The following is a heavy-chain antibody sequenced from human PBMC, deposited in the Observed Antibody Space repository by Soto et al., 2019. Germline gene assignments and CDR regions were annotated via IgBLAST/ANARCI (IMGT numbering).Heavy chain of an antibody. V-gene: IGHV3-23*01. J-gene: IGHJ4*02. CDR3: AKQQSSGWTFSDY. CDR1: GFTFASYA. CDR2: ITGSGGST. Sequence: PGGSLRLSCAASGFTFASYAMGWVRQAPGKGLEWVSGITGSGGSTYYVDSVKGRFTISRDNSKNTLYLQMNSLRADDTAVYYCAKQQSSGWTFSDYWGQGTLVTVSS. D-gene: IGHD6-19*01.